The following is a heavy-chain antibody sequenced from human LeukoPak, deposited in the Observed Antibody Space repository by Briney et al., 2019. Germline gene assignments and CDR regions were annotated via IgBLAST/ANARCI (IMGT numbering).Heavy chain of an antibody. CDR1: GGSISSYY. D-gene: IGHD3-22*01. J-gene: IGHJ3*02. CDR3: ARDLGNYYDSSDAFDI. Sequence: SETLSLTCTVSGGSISSYYWSWIRQPAGKGLEWIAYIYYSGSTDYNPSLKSRVTISVDTSKNQFSLKLSSVTAADTAVYYCARDLGNYYDSSDAFDIWGQGTMVTVSS. CDR2: IYYSGST. V-gene: IGHV4-59*12.